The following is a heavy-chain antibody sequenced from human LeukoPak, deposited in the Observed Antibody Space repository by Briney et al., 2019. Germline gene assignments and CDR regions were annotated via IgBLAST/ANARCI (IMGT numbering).Heavy chain of an antibody. CDR1: GGSISSGGYY. V-gene: IGHV4-31*03. J-gene: IGHJ4*02. CDR2: IYYSGST. D-gene: IGHD6-13*01. CDR3: ARAGSAAAYYFDY. Sequence: TSQTLSLTCTVSGGSISSGGYYWSWIRQHPGKGLEWIGYIYYSGSTYYNPSLKSRVTISVDTSKNQFSLKLSSVTAADTAVYYCARAGSAAAYYFDYWGQGTLVTVFS.